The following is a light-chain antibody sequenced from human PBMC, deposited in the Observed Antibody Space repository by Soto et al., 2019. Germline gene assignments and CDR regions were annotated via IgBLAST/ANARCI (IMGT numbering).Light chain of an antibody. CDR2: EVS. V-gene: IGLV2-23*02. J-gene: IGLJ1*01. CDR3: CSDAGRSTYV. CDR1: GSYNF. Sequence: QSVLAQPASVSGSPGQSITISCTVGSYNFVSWYQQHPGKAPKVLIYEVSKRPSGVSDRFSGSKSGNTASLTISGLQAEDEADYYCCSDAGRSTYVFGTVTKVTVL.